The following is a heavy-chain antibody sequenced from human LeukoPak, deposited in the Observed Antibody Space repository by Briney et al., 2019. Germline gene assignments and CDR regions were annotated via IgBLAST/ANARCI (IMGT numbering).Heavy chain of an antibody. D-gene: IGHD6-13*01. CDR3: ACIAAADPPNGFDP. V-gene: IGHV1-69*05. Sequence: GASVKVSCKASGYTFTSYGISWVRQAPGQGLEWMGGIIPIFGTANYAQKFQGRVTITTDESTSTAYMELSSLRSEDTAVYYCACIAAADPPNGFDPWGQGTLVTVSS. CDR2: IIPIFGTA. J-gene: IGHJ5*02. CDR1: GYTFTSYG.